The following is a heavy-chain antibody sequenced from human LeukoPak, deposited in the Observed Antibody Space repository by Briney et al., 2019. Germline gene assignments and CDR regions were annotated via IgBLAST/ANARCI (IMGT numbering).Heavy chain of an antibody. V-gene: IGHV4-39*01. D-gene: IGHD3-10*01. Sequence: SETLSLTCTASGGSISSSSYYWGWIRQPPGKGLEWIGSIYYSGSTYYNPSLKSRVTISVDTSKNQFSLKLSSVTAADTAVYYCARLRVRGVLDYWGQGTLVTVSS. J-gene: IGHJ4*02. CDR1: GGSISSSSYY. CDR3: ARLRVRGVLDY. CDR2: IYYSGST.